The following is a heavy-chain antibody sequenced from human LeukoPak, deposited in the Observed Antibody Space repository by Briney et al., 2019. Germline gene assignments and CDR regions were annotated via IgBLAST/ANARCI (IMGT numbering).Heavy chain of an antibody. V-gene: IGHV4-39*01. CDR3: ARLPSTDYSIDN. J-gene: IGHJ4*02. CDR1: GGSMCSHIYW. Sequence: SETLSLTCTVSGGSMCSHIYWWGGFRQPPGKGLAWIGSTFFFGTTSYNPSLRSRVTISVDKSKKEFSLNLRSVTAADTAIYYCARLPSTDYSIDNWGQGTLVTVSS. D-gene: IGHD5-12*01. CDR2: TFFFGTT.